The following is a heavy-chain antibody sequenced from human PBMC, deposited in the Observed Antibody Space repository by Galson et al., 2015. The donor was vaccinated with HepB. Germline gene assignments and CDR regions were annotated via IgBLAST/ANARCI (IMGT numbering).Heavy chain of an antibody. V-gene: IGHV3-23*01. Sequence: SLRLSCAASGFTFSSYAMSWVRQAPGKGLEWVSTISGSGGSTYSADSVKGRFTISRDNSKNTLYLQMDNLRAEDTAVYYCAKDPARTPRPSYGMDVWGQGTTVTVSS. CDR3: AKDPARTPRPSYGMDV. CDR2: ISGSGGST. D-gene: IGHD1-14*01. CDR1: GFTFSSYA. J-gene: IGHJ6*02.